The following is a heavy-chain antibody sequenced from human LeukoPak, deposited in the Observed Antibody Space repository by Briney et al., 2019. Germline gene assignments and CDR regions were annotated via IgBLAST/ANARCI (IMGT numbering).Heavy chain of an antibody. D-gene: IGHD2-2*01. Sequence: SQTLSLTCTVSGGSISSGGYYWSWIRQHPGKGLEWIGYIYYSGSTYYNPSLKSRVTISVDTSKNQFSLKLSSVTAADTAVYYCARDRPRYCSSTSCYEGGMDAFDIWGQGTMVTVSS. CDR1: GGSISSGGYY. CDR3: ARDRPRYCSSTSCYEGGMDAFDI. CDR2: IYYSGST. V-gene: IGHV4-31*03. J-gene: IGHJ3*02.